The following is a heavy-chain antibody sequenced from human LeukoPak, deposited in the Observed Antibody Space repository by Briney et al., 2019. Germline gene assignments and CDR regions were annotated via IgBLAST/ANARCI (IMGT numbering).Heavy chain of an antibody. J-gene: IGHJ3*02. V-gene: IGHV3-23*01. D-gene: IGHD5-18*01. CDR3: AKSRESYRDAFDI. CDR2: ISGSGGST. Sequence: HPGGSLRPSCAASGFTFSSYAMSWVRQAPGEGLEWVSAISGSGGSTYYADSVKGRFTISRDNSKNTLYLQMNSLRAEDTAVYYCAKSRESYRDAFDIWGQGTMVTVSS. CDR1: GFTFSSYA.